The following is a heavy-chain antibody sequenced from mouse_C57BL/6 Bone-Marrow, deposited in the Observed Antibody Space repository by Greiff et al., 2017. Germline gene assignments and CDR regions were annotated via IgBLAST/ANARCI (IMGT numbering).Heavy chain of an antibody. CDR3: ARSTVVAPQYWYVDV. J-gene: IGHJ1*03. CDR1: GYTFTSYG. CDR2: IYPRSGNT. D-gene: IGHD1-1*01. V-gene: IGHV1-81*01. Sequence: QVQLQQSGAELARPGASVKLSCKASGYTFTSYGISWVKQRTGQGLEWIGEIYPRSGNTYYNEKFKGKATLTADKSSSTAYMGLRSLTSEDSAVYFCARSTVVAPQYWYVDVWGTGTTVTVSS.